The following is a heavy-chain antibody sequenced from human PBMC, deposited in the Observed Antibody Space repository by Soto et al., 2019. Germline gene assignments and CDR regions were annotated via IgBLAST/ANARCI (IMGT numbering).Heavy chain of an antibody. CDR1: GGSISSGGYY. D-gene: IGHD3-10*01. Sequence: QVQLQESGPGLVKPSQTLSLTCTVSGGSISSGGYYWSWIRQHPGKGLEWIGYIYYSGSTYYNPSLKSRVTISVDASKNQFSLKLSSVTAADTAVYYCARDRFGGPFFDYWGQGTLVTVSS. V-gene: IGHV4-31*03. CDR3: ARDRFGGPFFDY. J-gene: IGHJ4*02. CDR2: IYYSGST.